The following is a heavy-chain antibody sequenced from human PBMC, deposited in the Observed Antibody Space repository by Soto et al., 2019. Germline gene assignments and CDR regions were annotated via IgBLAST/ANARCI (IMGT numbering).Heavy chain of an antibody. D-gene: IGHD1-1*01. CDR3: AKDRDATLGHYFDF. Sequence: SDPPTLTSANSGDSVSSNSAAWRWIMQAPSRGLEWQGRTNYRTKWYHDSAASVKCGITSNPNTTKDQFSLRLDPMNPDDTAVYYWAKDRDATLGHYFDFWVPVTPVTVSS. V-gene: IGHV6-1*01. CDR1: GDSVSSNSAA. J-gene: IGHJ4*01. CDR2: TNYRTKWYH.